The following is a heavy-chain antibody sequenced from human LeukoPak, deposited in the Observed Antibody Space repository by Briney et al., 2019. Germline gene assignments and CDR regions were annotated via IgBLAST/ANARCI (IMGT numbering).Heavy chain of an antibody. CDR3: AKGPWVVGVDDDAFDI. J-gene: IGHJ3*02. D-gene: IGHD3-3*01. V-gene: IGHV3-23*01. CDR2: ISGSGGST. Sequence: GGSLRLSCAASGFTFSSYAMSWVRQAPGKGLEWVSAISGSGGSTYYADSVKGRFTISRDNSKNTLYLQMNSLRAEDTAVYYCAKGPWVVGVDDDAFDIWGQGTMVTVSS. CDR1: GFTFSSYA.